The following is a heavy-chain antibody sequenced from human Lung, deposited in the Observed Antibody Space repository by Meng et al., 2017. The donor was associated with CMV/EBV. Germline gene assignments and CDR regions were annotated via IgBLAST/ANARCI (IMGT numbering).Heavy chain of an antibody. D-gene: IGHD3-3*01. CDR1: GFTFSSYA. CDR3: ARDPLSSRYYDFWSGYGGYYYYGMDV. V-gene: IGHV3-30-3*01. CDR2: ISYDGSNK. J-gene: IGHJ6*02. Sequence: SCAASGFTFSSYAMHWVRQAPGKGLEWVAVISYDGSNKYYADSVKGRFTISRDNSKNTLYLQMNSLRAEDTAVYYCARDPLSSRYYDFWSGYGGYYYYGMDVWXQGTTVTVSS.